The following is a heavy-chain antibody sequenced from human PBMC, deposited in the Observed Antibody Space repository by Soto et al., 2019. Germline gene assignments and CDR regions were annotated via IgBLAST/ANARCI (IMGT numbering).Heavy chain of an antibody. Sequence: PGGSLRLSCAASGFTFSSYAMHWVRQAPGKGLEWVAVISYDGSNKYYADSVKGRFTISRDNSKNTLYLQMNSLRAEDTAVYYCARERSSGITAAFDFRGQGTTVNGSS. V-gene: IGHV3-30-3*01. CDR3: ARERSSGITAAFDF. J-gene: IGHJ3*01. D-gene: IGHD3-22*01. CDR1: GFTFSSYA. CDR2: ISYDGSNK.